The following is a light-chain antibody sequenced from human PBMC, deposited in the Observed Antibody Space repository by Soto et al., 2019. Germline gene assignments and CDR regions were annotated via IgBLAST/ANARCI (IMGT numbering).Light chain of an antibody. J-gene: IGKJ1*01. CDR2: KAS. Sequence: DIQMTQSPSTLSASVGDRVTITCRASQSISSWLAWYQQKPGKATKLLIYKASSVESGVPSRFSGSGSGTEFNLPISRLQPDDFATYYCQQYNSYSTFGQGTKVEIK. V-gene: IGKV1-5*03. CDR3: QQYNSYST. CDR1: QSISSW.